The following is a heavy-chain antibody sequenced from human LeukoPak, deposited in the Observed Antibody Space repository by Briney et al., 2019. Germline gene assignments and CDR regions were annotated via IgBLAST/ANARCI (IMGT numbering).Heavy chain of an antibody. CDR2: INHNGNVN. V-gene: IGHV3-7*03. CDR1: GFTFSSYW. Sequence: GGSLRLSCAASGFTFSSYWMNWARQAPGKGLEWVASINHNGNVNYYVDSVKGRFAISRDNAKNSLYLQMSNLRAEDTAVYFCARGGGLDVWGQGTLVTVSS. CDR3: ARGGGLDV. J-gene: IGHJ4*02. D-gene: IGHD3/OR15-3a*01.